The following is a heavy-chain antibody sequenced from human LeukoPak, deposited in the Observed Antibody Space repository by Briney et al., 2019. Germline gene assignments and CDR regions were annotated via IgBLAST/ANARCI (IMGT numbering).Heavy chain of an antibody. CDR3: ARWGYGSGSYPNGGFDP. J-gene: IGHJ5*02. V-gene: IGHV7-4-1*02. CDR1: GYTFTSYV. CDR2: INTNTGNP. Sequence: ASVKVSCKASGYTFTSYVMNWVRQAPGQGLEWMGWINTNTGNPTYAQGFTGRFVFSLGTSVSTAYLQISSLKAEDTAVYYCARWGYGSGSYPNGGFDPWGQGTLVTVSS. D-gene: IGHD3-10*01.